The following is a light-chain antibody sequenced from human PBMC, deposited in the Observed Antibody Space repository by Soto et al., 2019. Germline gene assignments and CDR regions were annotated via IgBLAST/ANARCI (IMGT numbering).Light chain of an antibody. CDR2: KAS. CDR1: RTINNW. J-gene: IGKJ1*01. Sequence: DIQMTQSPSTLSASVGDRVTITCRASRTINNWLAWFQQKPGKAPKLLISKASTLESGVPSRFSGSGSGTEFTLTISSLQPDDFATYYCQQYHIYSTFGQGTKVEIK. CDR3: QQYHIYST. V-gene: IGKV1-5*03.